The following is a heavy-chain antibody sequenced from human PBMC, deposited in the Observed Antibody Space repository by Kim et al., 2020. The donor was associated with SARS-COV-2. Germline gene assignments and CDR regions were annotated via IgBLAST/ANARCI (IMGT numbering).Heavy chain of an antibody. V-gene: IGHV3-23*03. J-gene: IGHJ3*02. D-gene: IGHD1-26*01. Sequence: ADTVKGRFTSTRDNARDKLDLQMNSLRAEDTAVYYCAKPKGGSYSDAFDIWGQGTMVTVSS. CDR3: AKPKGGSYSDAFDI.